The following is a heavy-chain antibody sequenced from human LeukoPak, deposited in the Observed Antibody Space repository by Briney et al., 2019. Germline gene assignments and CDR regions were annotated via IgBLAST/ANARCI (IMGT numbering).Heavy chain of an antibody. V-gene: IGHV1-46*01. CDR1: GYIFTNYY. CDR3: ARAGYDSSGYCSY. D-gene: IGHD3-22*01. J-gene: IGHJ4*02. CDR2: INPTGGST. Sequence: ASVKVSXKASGYIFTNYYMHWLRQAPGQGLEWVGLINPTGGSTTYAQKFQGRVTMTRDTSTTTVYMEVSSLRSEDTAVYYCARAGYDSSGYCSYWGQGTLVTVSS.